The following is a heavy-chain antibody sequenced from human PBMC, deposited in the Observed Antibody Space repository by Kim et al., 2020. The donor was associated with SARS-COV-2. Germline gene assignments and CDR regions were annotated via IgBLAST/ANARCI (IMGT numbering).Heavy chain of an antibody. Sequence: YADSVKGRFTISRDNAKNTLYLQRNSLRAEDTAIYYCVRETATIGSYYFDYWGQGGLVTVSS. CDR3: VRETATIGSYYFDY. V-gene: IGHV3-74*01. D-gene: IGHD3-10*01. J-gene: IGHJ4*02.